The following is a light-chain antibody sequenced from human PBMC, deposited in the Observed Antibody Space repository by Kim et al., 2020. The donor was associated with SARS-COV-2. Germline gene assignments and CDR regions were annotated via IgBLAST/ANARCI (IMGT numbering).Light chain of an antibody. CDR2: GAS. V-gene: IGKV3-20*01. J-gene: IGKJ1*01. Sequence: DIVLTQSPGTLSLSPGQRATLSCRASQSVSNSYLAWYQQRPGQAPRLLIYGASRRATGIPDRFSGSGSERDFTLTISRLEPEDFAMYYCQQYGSSPRTFGQGTKVDIK. CDR1: QSVSNSY. CDR3: QQYGSSPRT.